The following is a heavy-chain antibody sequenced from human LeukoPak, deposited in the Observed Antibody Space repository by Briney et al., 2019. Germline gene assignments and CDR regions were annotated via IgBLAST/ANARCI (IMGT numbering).Heavy chain of an antibody. CDR1: GGSISSYY. CDR3: ARSIYGYDAFDI. CDR2: IYYSGST. J-gene: IGHJ3*02. D-gene: IGHD5/OR15-5a*01. Sequence: SETLSLTCTVSGGSISSYYWSWLRQPPGKGLEWIGHIYYSGSTNYNPSLKSRVTISVDTSKNQFCLKLRSVTAADTAVYYCARSIYGYDAFDIWGQGTMVTVSA. V-gene: IGHV4-59*01.